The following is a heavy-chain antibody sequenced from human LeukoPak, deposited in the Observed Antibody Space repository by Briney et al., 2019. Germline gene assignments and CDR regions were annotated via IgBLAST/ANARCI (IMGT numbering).Heavy chain of an antibody. CDR3: RAAADLNDY. D-gene: IGHD6-13*01. V-gene: IGHV3-73*01. CDR1: GFTFSGSA. Sequence: GGSLRLSCAASGFTFSGSAMHWVRQASGKGLEWLGRIRSKADSYTTAHAASVKGRFIVSRDDSKNTAYLQMNSLKTEDTAVYYCRAAADLNDYWGQGTLVTVSS. J-gene: IGHJ4*02. CDR2: IRSKADSYTT.